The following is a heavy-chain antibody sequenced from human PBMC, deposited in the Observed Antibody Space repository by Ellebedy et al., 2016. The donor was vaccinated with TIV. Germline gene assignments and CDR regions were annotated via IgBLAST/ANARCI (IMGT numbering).Heavy chain of an antibody. J-gene: IGHJ4*02. V-gene: IGHV1-46*01. CDR3: ARGGYSGYESDY. Sequence: ASVKVSCKASGYTFSINYMHWMRQAPGQGLEWMGVINPSGGSTTYAQKFQGRVTMTRDTSTSTFYMELSGLTSEDSAVYYCARGGYSGYESDYWGQGTLVTVSS. CDR2: INPSGGST. CDR1: GYTFSINY. D-gene: IGHD5-12*01.